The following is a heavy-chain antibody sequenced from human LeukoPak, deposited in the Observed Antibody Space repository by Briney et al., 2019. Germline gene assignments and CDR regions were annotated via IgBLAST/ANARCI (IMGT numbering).Heavy chain of an antibody. CDR1: GFTFSSYA. V-gene: IGHV3-30-3*01. Sequence: GGSLRLSRAASGFTFSSYAMHWVRQAPGKGLEWVAVISYDGSNKYYADSVKGRFTISRDNAKNSLYLQMNSLRAEDTAVYYCARDVPSRLWGQGTLVTVSS. J-gene: IGHJ4*02. CDR3: ARDVPSRL. CDR2: ISYDGSNK.